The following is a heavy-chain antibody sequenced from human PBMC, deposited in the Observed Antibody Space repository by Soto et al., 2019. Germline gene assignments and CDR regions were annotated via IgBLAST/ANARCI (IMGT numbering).Heavy chain of an antibody. D-gene: IGHD3-10*01. V-gene: IGHV3-30*18. CDR1: GFTFSSYG. Sequence: ALRLCWAACGFTFSSYGRQWVHQAPGKGLEWVAVISYDGSNKYYADSVKGRFTISRDNSKNTLYLQMNSLRAEDTAVYYCAKANQGIVRGVIITRYYYYYMDVWGKGTTVTVSS. J-gene: IGHJ6*03. CDR3: AKANQGIVRGVIITRYYYYYMDV. CDR2: ISYDGSNK.